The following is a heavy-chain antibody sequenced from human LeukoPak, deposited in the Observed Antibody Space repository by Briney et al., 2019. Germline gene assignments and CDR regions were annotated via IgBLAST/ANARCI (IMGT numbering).Heavy chain of an antibody. D-gene: IGHD6-13*01. J-gene: IGHJ4*02. CDR3: AREWAAAGIDY. CDR1: GFTVSSNY. Sequence: GGSLRLSCAASGFTVSSNYMSWVRQAPGKGLEWVSVIYSGGSTYYADSVEGRFTISRDNSKNTLYLQMNSLRAEDTAVYYCAREWAAAGIDYWGQGTLVTVSS. V-gene: IGHV3-53*01. CDR2: IYSGGST.